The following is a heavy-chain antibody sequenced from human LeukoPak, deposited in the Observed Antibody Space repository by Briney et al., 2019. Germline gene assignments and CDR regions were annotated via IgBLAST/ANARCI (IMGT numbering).Heavy chain of an antibody. D-gene: IGHD3-3*01. V-gene: IGHV1-2*06. J-gene: IGHJ4*02. CDR2: IDPNSGGT. CDR3: AREEYFWSGYYSPIDY. Sequence: ASVKVSRKASGYTFTSYDINWVRQATGQGLEWMGRIDPNSGGTNYAQKFQGRVTMTRDTSISTAYMELSRLRSDDTAVYYCAREEYFWSGYYSPIDYWGQGTLVTVSS. CDR1: GYTFTSYD.